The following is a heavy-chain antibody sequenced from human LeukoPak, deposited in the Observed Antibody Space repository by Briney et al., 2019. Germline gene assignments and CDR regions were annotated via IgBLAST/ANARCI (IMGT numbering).Heavy chain of an antibody. CDR2: ISSSSSYI. Sequence: GGSLRLSRAPSGFTFSSYSMNWVRPAPGKGLEWVSSISSSSSYIYYAASVKGRFTISRDNAKNSLYLQMNSLRAEDTAVYYGARARYCSGGSCYPFDYWGQGTLVTVSS. J-gene: IGHJ4*02. CDR1: GFTFSSYS. D-gene: IGHD2-15*01. CDR3: ARARYCSGGSCYPFDY. V-gene: IGHV3-21*01.